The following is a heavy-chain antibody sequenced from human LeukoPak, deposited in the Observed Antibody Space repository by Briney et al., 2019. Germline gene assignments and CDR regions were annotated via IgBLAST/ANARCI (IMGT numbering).Heavy chain of an antibody. CDR3: ARDHYGAGSYKSYFDY. D-gene: IGHD3-10*01. CDR1: GGSISTYY. CDR2: LYSSGST. V-gene: IGHV4-4*07. J-gene: IGHJ4*02. Sequence: SETLSLTCAVSGGSISTYYGCWLRQPAGKGLEWMARLYSSGSTTYNPSLKSRVTISVGDSNNQFTLKLASVTAADTAVYYCARDHYGAGSYKSYFDYWGQGIRVTVSS.